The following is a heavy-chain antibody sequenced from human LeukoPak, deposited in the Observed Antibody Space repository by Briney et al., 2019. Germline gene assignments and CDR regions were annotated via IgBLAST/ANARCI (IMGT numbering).Heavy chain of an antibody. D-gene: IGHD1-14*01. CDR3: AREGRMGTADAFDV. J-gene: IGHJ3*01. V-gene: IGHV3-13*01. CDR2: VGIAGYT. Sequence: GGSLRLSYAASGFTLNNYEMHWVRETTGKGLEEVSAVGIAGYTFYAGSVKGRFSISRDNAESFLFLQMNSLRAGDTAVYSCAREGRMGTADAFDVWGQGTMVTVS. CDR1: GFTLNNYE.